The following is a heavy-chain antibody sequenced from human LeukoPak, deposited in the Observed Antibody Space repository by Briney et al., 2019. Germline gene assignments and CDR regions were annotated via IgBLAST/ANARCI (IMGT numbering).Heavy chain of an antibody. J-gene: IGHJ5*02. CDR3: ARYDFWSGYYSSYGWFDP. CDR2: IYYSGST. CDR1: GGSISSHY. Sequence: KTSETLSLTCTVSGGSISSHYWRWIRQPPGKGLEWIGYIYYSGSTNYNPSLKSRVTISVDTSKNQFSLKLSSVTAADTAVYYCARYDFWSGYYSSYGWFDPWGQGTLVTVSS. D-gene: IGHD3-3*01. V-gene: IGHV4-59*11.